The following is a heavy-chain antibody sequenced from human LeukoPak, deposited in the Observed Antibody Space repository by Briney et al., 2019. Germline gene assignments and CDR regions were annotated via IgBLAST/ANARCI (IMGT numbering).Heavy chain of an antibody. CDR1: GYTFTSYY. D-gene: IGHD6-13*01. CDR2: INPSGGST. Sequence: ASVKVSCKASGYTFTSYYMHWVRQAPGQGLEWMGIINPSGGSTSYVQKFQGRVTMTRDTSTSTVYMELSSLRSEDTAVYYCARGRSPSTAQYGMDVWGQGTTVTVSS. J-gene: IGHJ6*02. V-gene: IGHV1-46*01. CDR3: ARGRSPSTAQYGMDV.